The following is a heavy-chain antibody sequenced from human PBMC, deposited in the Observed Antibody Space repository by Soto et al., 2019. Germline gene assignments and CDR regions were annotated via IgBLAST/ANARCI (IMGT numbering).Heavy chain of an antibody. CDR1: GFTFSSYA. D-gene: IGHD5-12*01. J-gene: IGHJ6*02. CDR3: AKAYSGYESFYYGMDV. Sequence: GGSLRLSCAASGFTFSSYAMSWVRQAPGKGLEWVSAISGSGGSTYYADSVKGRFTISRDNSKNTLYLQMNSLRAEDTAVYYCAKAYSGYESFYYGMDVWGQGTTVTVSS. V-gene: IGHV3-23*01. CDR2: ISGSGGST.